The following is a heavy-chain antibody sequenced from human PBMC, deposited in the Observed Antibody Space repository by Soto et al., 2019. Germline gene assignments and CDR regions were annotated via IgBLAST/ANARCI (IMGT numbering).Heavy chain of an antibody. CDR1: GYTFTNYA. J-gene: IGHJ1*01. CDR3: ARDRVESGYPEYFQH. D-gene: IGHD3-22*01. V-gene: IGHV1-3*01. Sequence: ASVKVSCKASGYTFTNYAMHWVRQAPGQRLEWMGWINAGNGNTKYSQKFQGRVTITRDTSASTAYMELNSLRAEDTAVYYCARDRVESGYPEYFQHWGQGTLVTVSS. CDR2: INAGNGNT.